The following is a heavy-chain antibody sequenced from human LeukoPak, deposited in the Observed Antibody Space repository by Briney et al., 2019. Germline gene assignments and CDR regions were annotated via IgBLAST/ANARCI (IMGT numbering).Heavy chain of an antibody. CDR3: AKDMITFGGVITYFDY. J-gene: IGHJ4*02. Sequence: GGSLRLSCAASGFTFDDYAMHWVRQAPGKGLEWVSLISGDGGSTYYADSVKGRFTISRDNSKNSLYLQMISLRTEDTALYYCAKDMITFGGVITYFDYWGQGTLVTVSS. CDR1: GFTFDDYA. V-gene: IGHV3-43*02. CDR2: ISGDGGST. D-gene: IGHD3-16*02.